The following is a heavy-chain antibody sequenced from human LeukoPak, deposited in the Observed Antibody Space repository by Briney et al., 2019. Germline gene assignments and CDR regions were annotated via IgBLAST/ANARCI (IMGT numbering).Heavy chain of an antibody. J-gene: IGHJ1*01. Sequence: GASVKVSCKASGYTFTGYYMHWVRQAPGQGLEWMGWINPNSGGTNYAQKFQGRVTMTRDTSISTAYMELSRLRSDDTAVYYCARVARGQSFYYDSSGYSPRAEYFQHWGQGTLVTVSS. D-gene: IGHD3-22*01. CDR3: ARVARGQSFYYDSSGYSPRAEYFQH. V-gene: IGHV1-2*02. CDR2: INPNSGGT. CDR1: GYTFTGYY.